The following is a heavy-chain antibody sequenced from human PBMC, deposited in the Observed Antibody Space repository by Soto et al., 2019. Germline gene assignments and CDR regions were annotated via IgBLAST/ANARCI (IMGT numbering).Heavy chain of an antibody. V-gene: IGHV3-15*07. D-gene: IGHD3-22*01. CDR3: TTLTTILVHADY. Sequence: EVQVVESGGGLVKPGGSLRLSCTASDFTFSNAWMNWVRQAPGKGLEWVGLIKSKNDGGTTDYAAPVKGRFTISRDDSKNTLYLQMNSLKTEDTAVYYCTTLTTILVHADYWGQGTLVTVSS. CDR1: DFTFSNAW. CDR2: IKSKNDGGTT. J-gene: IGHJ4*02.